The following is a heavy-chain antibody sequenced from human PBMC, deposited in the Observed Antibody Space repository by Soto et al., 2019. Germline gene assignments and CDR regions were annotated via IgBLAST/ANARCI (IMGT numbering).Heavy chain of an antibody. J-gene: IGHJ5*02. CDR1: GYSFTTSW. V-gene: IGHV5-51*01. CDR2: IFPSDSDT. CDR3: ARRPGSWFDP. Sequence: GESLKISCKASGYSFTTSWIVWVRQMPGKGLEWMGIIFPSDSDTRYSPSFQGQVTISVGKSISTAYLQWSSLKASDTAMYYCARRPGSWFDPWGQGTLVTVS. D-gene: IGHD3-10*01.